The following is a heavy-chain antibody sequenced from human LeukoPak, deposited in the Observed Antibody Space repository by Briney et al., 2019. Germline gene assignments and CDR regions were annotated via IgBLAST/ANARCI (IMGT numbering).Heavy chain of an antibody. CDR3: ARDLGCSRNSCYYASEY. CDR2: INPDSGGT. Sequence: ASVKVSCKASGYTFTDSYIHWVRQAPGQRLEWMGWINPDSGGTNYAQKFQGRVTVTRDTSISTAYMELSRLRSDDTAVYYCARDLGCSRNSCYYASEYWGQGTLLPVSS. D-gene: IGHD2-2*01. CDR1: GYTFTDSY. J-gene: IGHJ4*02. V-gene: IGHV1-2*02.